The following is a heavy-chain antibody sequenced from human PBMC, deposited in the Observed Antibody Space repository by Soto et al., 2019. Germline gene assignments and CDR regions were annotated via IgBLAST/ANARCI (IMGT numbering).Heavy chain of an antibody. CDR2: INYSGST. J-gene: IGHJ5*02. D-gene: IGHD2-2*01. Sequence: PSETLSLTCTVSGGSISSGDYYWSWLRQPPGKGLEWIGYINYSGSTYYNPSLRSRVTISVDTSKNQFSLKLSSVTAADTAVYYCAREWLGGVPAAMRQVDSWFDPWGQGTLVTVSS. V-gene: IGHV4-30-4*01. CDR3: AREWLGGVPAAMRQVDSWFDP. CDR1: GGSISSGDYY.